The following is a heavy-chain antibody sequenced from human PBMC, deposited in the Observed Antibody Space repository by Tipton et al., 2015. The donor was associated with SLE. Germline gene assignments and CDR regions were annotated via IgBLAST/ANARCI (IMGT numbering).Heavy chain of an antibody. J-gene: IGHJ5*02. CDR2: IYYSGST. Sequence: LRLSCTVSGGSISSSSYYWGWIRQPPGKGLERIGSIYYSGSTYYNPSLKSRVTISVDTSKNQFSLKLSSVTAADTAVYYCARHARSSSWYPPFDPWGQGTLVTVSS. CDR3: ARHARSSSWYPPFDP. CDR1: GGSISSSSYY. V-gene: IGHV4-39*07. D-gene: IGHD6-13*01.